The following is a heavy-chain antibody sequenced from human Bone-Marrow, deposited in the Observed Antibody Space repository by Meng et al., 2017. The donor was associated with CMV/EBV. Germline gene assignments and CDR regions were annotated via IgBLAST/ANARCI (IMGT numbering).Heavy chain of an antibody. CDR2: IRYDGSNK. CDR3: ARDHCSSTSCYRDAFDI. J-gene: IGHJ3*02. CDR1: GFTFSSYG. Sequence: GESPKISSAAAGFTFSSYGVYWVRKAPGKGLEWVEFIRYDGSNKYYAVSVKGRFTISRDNSKNTLYLQMNSLSAEDTAVYCCARDHCSSTSCYRDAFDIWGQGTMVTVSS. D-gene: IGHD2-2*01. V-gene: IGHV3-30*02.